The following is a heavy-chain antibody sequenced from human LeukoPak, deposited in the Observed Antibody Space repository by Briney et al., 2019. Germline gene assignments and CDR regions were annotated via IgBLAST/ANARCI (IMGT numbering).Heavy chain of an antibody. V-gene: IGHV4-39*01. CDR3: ARRDEWNYRPYFDY. CDR2: IFYSGTT. Sequence: PSETLSLTCTVSGGSISSRSYYWGWLRQAPGKGLEWIGTIFYSGTTYYNPSLKSRVTISVDTSKNQFSLKLNSVTAADTAVYYCARRDEWNYRPYFDYWGQGILVTVSS. J-gene: IGHJ4*02. CDR1: GGSISSRSYY. D-gene: IGHD1-7*01.